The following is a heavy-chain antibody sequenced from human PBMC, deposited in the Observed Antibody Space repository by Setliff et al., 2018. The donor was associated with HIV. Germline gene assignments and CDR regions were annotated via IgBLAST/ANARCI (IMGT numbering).Heavy chain of an antibody. CDR2: IFPIFGTP. Sequence: SVKVSCKASGDTFGSYAISWVRQAPGQGLEWMGAIFPIFGTPNYAQKFQGRVTISADESTSTAYMELSSLRSEDTAVYYCARDRVAQCWFDPWGQGTLVTVSS. J-gene: IGHJ5*02. V-gene: IGHV1-69*13. CDR3: ARDRVAQCWFDP. CDR1: GDTFGSYA. D-gene: IGHD3-10*01.